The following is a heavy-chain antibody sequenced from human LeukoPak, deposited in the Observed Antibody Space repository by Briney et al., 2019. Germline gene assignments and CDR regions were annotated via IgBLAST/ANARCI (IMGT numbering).Heavy chain of an antibody. CDR1: GGSISSYY. D-gene: IGHD5-18*01. CDR2: IYYSGST. V-gene: IGHV4-59*01. CDR3: AREDSYGYGGVWFDP. J-gene: IGHJ5*02. Sequence: PSETLSLTCTVSGGSISSYYWSWIRQPPGKGLEWIGYIYYSGSTNYDPSLKSRVTISVDTSKNQFSLKLSSVTAADTAVYYCAREDSYGYGGVWFDPWGQGTLVTVSS.